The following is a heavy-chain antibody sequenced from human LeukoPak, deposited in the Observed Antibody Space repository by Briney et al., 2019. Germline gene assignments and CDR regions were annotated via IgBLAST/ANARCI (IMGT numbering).Heavy chain of an antibody. J-gene: IGHJ4*02. Sequence: PGGSLRLSCAASGFTFSIYEMNWVRQAPGKGLEWAGRMKSRTDGGAVEYAAPLKGRFTISRDDSKNTLYLQINSLKIEDTAVYYCADLGDYRVGWGQGTLVTVTS. D-gene: IGHD4-17*01. CDR2: MKSRTDGGAV. V-gene: IGHV3-15*01. CDR3: ADLGDYRVG. CDR1: GFTFSIYE.